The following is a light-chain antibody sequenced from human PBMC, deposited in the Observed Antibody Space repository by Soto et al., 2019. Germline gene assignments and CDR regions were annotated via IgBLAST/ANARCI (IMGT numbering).Light chain of an antibody. Sequence: QSALTQPASVSGSPGQSITISCTGTSSDIGGYNSVSWYQQHPGKAPKLMLFEVSDRPSGVSSRFSGSKSGNTASLTISGLQAEDEADYYCSSYTTRGTLVFGGGTKLTVL. CDR3: SSYTTRGTLV. CDR1: SSDIGGYNS. CDR2: EVS. V-gene: IGLV2-14*01. J-gene: IGLJ2*01.